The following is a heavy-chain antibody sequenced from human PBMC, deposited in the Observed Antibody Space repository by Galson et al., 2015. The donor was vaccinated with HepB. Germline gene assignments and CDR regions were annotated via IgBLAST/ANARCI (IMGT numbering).Heavy chain of an antibody. CDR2: IDTNTGSP. D-gene: IGHD2-8*02. V-gene: IGHV7-4-1*02. CDR3: ARPVLAPPYYFNL. CDR1: GYTFTTYS. J-gene: IGHJ4*02. Sequence: SVKVSCKASGYTFTTYSLNWVRQAPGQGLEWMGWIDTNTGSPTYAQGFTGRFVFSLDTSVSTAYLQISSLKAEDTAVYYCARPVLAPPYYFNLWGQGTLVTVSS.